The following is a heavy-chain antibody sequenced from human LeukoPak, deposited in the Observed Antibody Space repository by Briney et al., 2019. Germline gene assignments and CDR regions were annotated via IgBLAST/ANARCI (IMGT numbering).Heavy chain of an antibody. CDR2: ISGDGGST. CDR3: AKDSLPYYYDSTHYISPFDY. CDR1: GFTFDDYA. D-gene: IGHD3-22*01. J-gene: IGHJ4*02. Sequence: GGSLRLSXAASGFTFDDYAMHWDRQAPGKGLEWVSLISGDGGSTYYADSVKGRFTISRDNSKNSLYLQMNSLRTEDTALYYCAKDSLPYYYDSTHYISPFDYWGQGTLVTVSS. V-gene: IGHV3-43*02.